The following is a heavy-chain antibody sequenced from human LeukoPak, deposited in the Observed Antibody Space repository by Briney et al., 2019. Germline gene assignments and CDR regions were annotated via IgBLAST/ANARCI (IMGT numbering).Heavy chain of an antibody. D-gene: IGHD5-18*01. CDR3: ATEGPERGYSYGYYFDY. CDR1: GYTLTELS. CDR2: FDPEDGET. Sequence: ASVKVSCKVSGYTLTELSMHWVRQAPGKGLEWMGGFDPEDGETIYAQKFQGRVTMTEDTSTDTAYMELSSLRSEDTAAYYCATEGPERGYSYGYYFDYWGQGTLVTVSS. V-gene: IGHV1-24*01. J-gene: IGHJ4*02.